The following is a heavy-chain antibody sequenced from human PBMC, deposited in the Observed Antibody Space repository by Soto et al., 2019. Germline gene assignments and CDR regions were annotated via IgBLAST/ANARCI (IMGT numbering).Heavy chain of an antibody. Sequence: QVQLVESGGGVVQPGRSLRLSCAASGFTFSSYGMHWVRQAPGKGLEWVAVICYDGSKKYYADSVKGRFTISRDNSKNTLYPQMNSLRAEDTAVYYCARDLTTEPYYYYYGMDVWGQGTTVTVSS. CDR3: ARDLTTEPYYYYYGMDV. CDR2: ICYDGSKK. J-gene: IGHJ6*02. D-gene: IGHD3-22*01. V-gene: IGHV3-33*01. CDR1: GFTFSSYG.